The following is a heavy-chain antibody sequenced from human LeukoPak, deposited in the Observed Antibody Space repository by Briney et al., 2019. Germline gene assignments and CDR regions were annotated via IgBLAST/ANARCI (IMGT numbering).Heavy chain of an antibody. V-gene: IGHV1-18*01. CDR2: ISAYNGNT. Sequence: ASVKVSCKASGYTFTSYGISWVRQAPGQGLEWMGWISAYNGNTNYAQKLQGRVTMTRDTSISTAYMELSRLRSDDTAVYYCARVMRLKGYYFDYWGQGTLVTVSS. D-gene: IGHD3-16*01. CDR3: ARVMRLKGYYFDY. CDR1: GYTFTSYG. J-gene: IGHJ4*02.